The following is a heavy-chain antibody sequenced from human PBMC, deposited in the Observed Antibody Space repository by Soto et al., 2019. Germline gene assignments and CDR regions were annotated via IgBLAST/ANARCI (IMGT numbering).Heavy chain of an antibody. V-gene: IGHV5-51*01. CDR1: GYTFTNYW. J-gene: IGHJ4*02. CDR3: AMSIYGTGGYYSDY. D-gene: IGHD3-10*01. Sequence: PGESLKISCKASGYTFTNYWIAWVRQMSGKGLEWVGVIYPDDADTTYGPTFQGQVTISADKSLNTAYLQWSSLEVSDTAMYFCAMSIYGTGGYYSDYWGQGTPGTVSS. CDR2: IYPDDADT.